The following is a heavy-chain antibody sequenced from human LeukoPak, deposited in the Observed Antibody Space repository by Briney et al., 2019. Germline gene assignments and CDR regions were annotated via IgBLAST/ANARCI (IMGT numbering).Heavy chain of an antibody. CDR3: ARVEVVPATPFDY. CDR2: INPNSGGT. D-gene: IGHD2-2*01. Sequence: ASVKVSCKASGYTFTGYYMHWVRQAPGQGLEWMGWINPNSGGTNYAQKFQGRVTTTRDTSISTAYMELSRLRSDDTAVYYCARVEVVPATPFDYWGQGTLVTVSS. CDR1: GYTFTGYY. J-gene: IGHJ4*02. V-gene: IGHV1-2*02.